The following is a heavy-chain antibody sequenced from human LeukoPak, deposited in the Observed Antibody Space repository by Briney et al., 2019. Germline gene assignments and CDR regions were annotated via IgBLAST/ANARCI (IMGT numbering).Heavy chain of an antibody. D-gene: IGHD5-18*01. CDR2: INHSGNT. Sequence: GSLRLSCAASGVTVSSKDMSWIRQAPGKGLEWIGEINHSGNTNYNPSLKSRVTISVDTSKNQFSLKLSSVTAADTAVYYCARGSFSGIHLFPFDYWGQGTLVTVSS. J-gene: IGHJ4*02. CDR3: ARGSFSGIHLFPFDY. V-gene: IGHV4-34*01. CDR1: GVTVSSKD.